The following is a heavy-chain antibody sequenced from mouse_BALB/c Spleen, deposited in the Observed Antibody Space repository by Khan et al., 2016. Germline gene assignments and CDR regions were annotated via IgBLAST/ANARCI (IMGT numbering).Heavy chain of an antibody. CDR1: GYTFTNYG. J-gene: IGHJ1*01. CDR3: ARYRYYYSSNRYFDG. V-gene: IGHV9-3-1*01. Sequence: QIQLVQSGPELKRPGKTVKISCKASGYTFTNYGINWVKQAPGKGLKWMGWINTYSGESTYADDFKERFAFSLENSANTPYLQIKNLKTENTATYFCARYRYYYSSNRYFDGWGAGTTVTVSS. D-gene: IGHD1-1*01. CDR2: INTYSGES.